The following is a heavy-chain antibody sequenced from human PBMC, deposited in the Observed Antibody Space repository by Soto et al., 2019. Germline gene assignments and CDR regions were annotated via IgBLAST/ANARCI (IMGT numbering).Heavy chain of an antibody. V-gene: IGHV3-74*01. CDR1: GFTFSTYW. CDR3: VRDRIPSGWKPYYYYGLDV. CDR2: INSDGSIT. D-gene: IGHD6-19*01. J-gene: IGHJ6*02. Sequence: EVQLVESGGGLVQPGGSLRLSCAASGFTSGFTFSTYWMHWVRQAPGKGLVWVSRINSDGSITNYADSVKGRFTISRDNAKNTLYLQMNSLRAEDTAVYYCVRDRIPSGWKPYYYYGLDVWGQGTTVTVSS.